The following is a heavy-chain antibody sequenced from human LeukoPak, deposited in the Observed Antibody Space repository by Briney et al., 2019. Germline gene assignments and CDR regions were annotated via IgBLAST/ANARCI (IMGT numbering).Heavy chain of an antibody. D-gene: IGHD5-24*01. CDR3: ARDGRWDPFDY. J-gene: IGHJ4*02. V-gene: IGHV3-48*01. Sequence: PGGSLRLSCAASGFTFSSYSMNWVRQAPGKGLEWVSYISSSSSTIYYADSVKGRFTISRDKAKNSLYLQMNSLRAEDTAVYYCARDGRWDPFDYWGQGTLVTVSS. CDR1: GFTFSSYS. CDR2: ISSSSSTI.